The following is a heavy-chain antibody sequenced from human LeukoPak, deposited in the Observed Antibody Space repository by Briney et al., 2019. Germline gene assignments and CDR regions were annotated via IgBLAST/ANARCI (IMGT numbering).Heavy chain of an antibody. Sequence: ASVKVSCKASGYTFTSYDINWVRQATGQGLEWMGWMNPNSGNTGYAQKFQGRVTMTRNTSISTAYMELSSLRSEDTAVCYCARAKRQLVLSYYYYMDVWGKGTTVTVSS. D-gene: IGHD6-13*01. CDR3: ARAKRQLVLSYYYYMDV. CDR2: MNPNSGNT. CDR1: GYTFTSYD. J-gene: IGHJ6*03. V-gene: IGHV1-8*01.